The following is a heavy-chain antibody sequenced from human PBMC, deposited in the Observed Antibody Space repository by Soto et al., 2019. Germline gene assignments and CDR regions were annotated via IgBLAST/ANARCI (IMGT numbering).Heavy chain of an antibody. CDR1: GFTFSDYA. Sequence: GGSLRLSCKASGFTFSDYAMTWVRQAPGKGLEWVSSVGAGGTFYADSMRGRFSISRDDFKNTVFLQMNSLRADDTAVYYCAKDVRFLDSWGQGTLVTVSS. D-gene: IGHD3-3*01. V-gene: IGHV3-23*01. J-gene: IGHJ4*02. CDR2: SVGAGGT. CDR3: AKDVRFLDS.